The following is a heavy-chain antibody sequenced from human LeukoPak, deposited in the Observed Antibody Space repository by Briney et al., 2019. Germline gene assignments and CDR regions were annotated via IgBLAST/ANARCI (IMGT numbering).Heavy chain of an antibody. V-gene: IGHV3-30*18. CDR2: ISYDGSNE. J-gene: IGHJ4*02. CDR1: GFTFRQYG. D-gene: IGHD2-15*01. CDR3: AKDGYCSAGSCYSNFFDY. Sequence: GRSLRLSCAASGFTFRQYGMHWVRQAPGKGLEWVAIISYDGSNEYYADSVKGRFTISRDNSKNTLYLQMNSLRTEDTAVYFCAKDGYCSAGSCYSNFFDYWGQGTLVTVSS.